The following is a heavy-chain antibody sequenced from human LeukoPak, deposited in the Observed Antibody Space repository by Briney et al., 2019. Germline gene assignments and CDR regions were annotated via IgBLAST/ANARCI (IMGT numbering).Heavy chain of an antibody. CDR2: ISSSSSTI. CDR3: ARVSYSSSWYVDY. D-gene: IGHD6-13*01. J-gene: IGHJ4*02. V-gene: IGHV3-48*01. CDR1: GFTLSSYS. Sequence: GGSLRLSCAASGFTLSSYSMNWVRQAPGKGLEWVSYISSSSSTIYYADSVKGRFTISRDNAKNSLYLQMNSLRAEDTAAYYCARVSYSSSWYVDYWGQGTLVTVSS.